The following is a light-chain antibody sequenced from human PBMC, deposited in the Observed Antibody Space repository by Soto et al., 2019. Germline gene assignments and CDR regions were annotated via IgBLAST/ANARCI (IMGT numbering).Light chain of an antibody. CDR2: GAS. V-gene: IGKV3-15*01. CDR3: QQYNNWPPWT. Sequence: EIVMTQSPATLSVSPGERATLSCRASQSVSSNLACYQQKPGQAPRLLIYGASNRATGIPARFSGSGSGTEFTLTISSLQSEDFAVYYCQQYNNWPPWTFGQETKVEIK. J-gene: IGKJ1*01. CDR1: QSVSSN.